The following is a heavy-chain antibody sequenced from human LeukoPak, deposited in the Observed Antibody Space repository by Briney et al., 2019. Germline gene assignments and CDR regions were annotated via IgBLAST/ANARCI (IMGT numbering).Heavy chain of an antibody. CDR2: INQDGSEK. CDR3: ARDHRYGGLFDY. CDR1: GLTFSSYW. D-gene: IGHD1-1*01. V-gene: IGHV3-7*01. Sequence: GGSLRLSCAASGLTFSSYWMSWVRQAPGKGLEWVANINQDGSEKYYVDSVKGRFTISRDNAKNSLYLQMNTLRAEDTAVYYCARDHRYGGLFDYWGQGILVTVSS. J-gene: IGHJ4*02.